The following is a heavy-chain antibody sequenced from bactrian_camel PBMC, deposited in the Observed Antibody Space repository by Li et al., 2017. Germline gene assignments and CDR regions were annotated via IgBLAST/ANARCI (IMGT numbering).Heavy chain of an antibody. CDR1: GFTFSMHA. CDR3: VRDGDGGWRFAY. Sequence: VQLVESGGGLVQPGESLRLSCGASGFTFSMHAMSWVRQAPGKGLEWVSSIYSDGSVTYYADSVKSRFTISRDNAKNTVYLQMNSLKPEDTAVYYCVRDGDGGWRFAYWGQGTQVTVS. V-gene: IGHV3S7*01. J-gene: IGHJ4*01. D-gene: IGHD7*01. CDR2: IYSDGSVT.